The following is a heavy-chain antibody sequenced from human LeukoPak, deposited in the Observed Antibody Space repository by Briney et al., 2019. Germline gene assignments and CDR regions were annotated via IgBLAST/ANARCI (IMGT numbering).Heavy chain of an antibody. CDR3: ARDDYGGRNDHAEYFQH. CDR1: GFTVSSNY. J-gene: IGHJ1*01. CDR2: IYSGGST. V-gene: IGHV3-66*01. Sequence: GGSLRLSCAASGFTVSSNYMSWVRQAPGKGLEWVSVIYSGGSTYYADSVKGRFTISRDNSKNTLYLQMNSLRAEDTAVYYCARDDYGGRNDHAEYFQHWGQGTLVTVSS. D-gene: IGHD4-23*01.